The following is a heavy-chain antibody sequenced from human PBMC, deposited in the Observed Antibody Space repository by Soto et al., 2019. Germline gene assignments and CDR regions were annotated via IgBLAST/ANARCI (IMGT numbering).Heavy chain of an antibody. Sequence: GGSLRLSCAASGFTFDDYAMHWVRQAPGKGLEWVSGISWNSGSIGYADSVKGRFTISRDNAKNSLYLQMNSLRAEDTALYYCAKDIYGSGSYSFVMDVWGKGTTVTVSS. D-gene: IGHD3-10*01. CDR3: AKDIYGSGSYSFVMDV. CDR1: GFTFDDYA. CDR2: ISWNSGSI. V-gene: IGHV3-9*01. J-gene: IGHJ6*04.